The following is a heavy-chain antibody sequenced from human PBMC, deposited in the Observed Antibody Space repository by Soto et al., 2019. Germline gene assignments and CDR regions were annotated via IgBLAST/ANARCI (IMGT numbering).Heavy chain of an antibody. Sequence: ASVKVSCKASGYTFTRYGISWVRQAPGQGLEWMGWISGYNGDTNYAQKFQGRVSMTIDTSTTTAYTELRSLTSDDTAVYYCAKNGQPPYYYYGLDVWG. V-gene: IGHV1-18*01. CDR2: ISGYNGDT. CDR3: AKNGQPPYYYYGLDV. D-gene: IGHD2-8*01. J-gene: IGHJ6*02. CDR1: GYTFTRYG.